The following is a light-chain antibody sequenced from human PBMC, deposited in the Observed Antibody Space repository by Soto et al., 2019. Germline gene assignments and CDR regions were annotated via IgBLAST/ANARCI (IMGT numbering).Light chain of an antibody. J-gene: IGKJ5*01. CDR1: QTLLYNSNNKNY. CDR2: WSS. V-gene: IGKV4-1*01. CDR3: QQYYHVPLT. Sequence: DIVMTQSPDSLSVSLGERATFSCKSSQTLLYNSNNKNYLASFQQKPGQAPKLLIYWSSTRNSGVPDRFSGSGSRTDLTHTISNLQAEDVATYYCQQYYHVPLTFGQGKRLEI.